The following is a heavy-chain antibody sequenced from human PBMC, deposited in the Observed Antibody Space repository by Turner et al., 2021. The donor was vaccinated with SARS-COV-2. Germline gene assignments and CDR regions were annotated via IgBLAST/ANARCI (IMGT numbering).Heavy chain of an antibody. V-gene: IGHV3-21*01. CDR2: ISSSSSYI. CDR1: GFTFSSYS. J-gene: IGHJ4*02. Sequence: EVQLVESGGGLVKPGGSLRLPCAASGFTFSSYSMNWVRQAPGKGLEWVSSISSSSSYIYYADSVKGRFTISRDNAKNSLYLQMNSLRAEDTAVYYCARVLRTYYYDSSGYYPGAVDYWGQGTLVTVSS. D-gene: IGHD3-22*01. CDR3: ARVLRTYYYDSSGYYPGAVDY.